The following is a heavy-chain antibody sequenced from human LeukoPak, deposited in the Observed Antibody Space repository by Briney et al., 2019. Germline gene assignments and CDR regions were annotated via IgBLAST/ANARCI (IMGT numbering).Heavy chain of an antibody. J-gene: IGHJ4*02. D-gene: IGHD3-10*01. CDR3: AREITMVRGVHFDY. CDR1: GYTFTGYY. CDR2: INPNSGGT. Sequence: ASVKVSCKASGYTFTGYYMHWVRQAPGQGLEWMGWINPNSGGTNYAQKFQGRVTMTRDTSISTAYMELSRLRSDDTAVCYCAREITMVRGVHFDYWGQGTLVTVSS. V-gene: IGHV1-2*02.